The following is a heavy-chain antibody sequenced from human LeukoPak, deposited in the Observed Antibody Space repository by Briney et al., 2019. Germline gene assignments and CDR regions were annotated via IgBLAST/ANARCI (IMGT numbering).Heavy chain of an antibody. CDR2: IYYSGST. J-gene: IGHJ4*02. Sequence: SETLSLTCTVSGGSISSHYWSWIRQPPGKGLEWIGYIYYSGSTNYNPSLKSRVTISVDTSKNQFSLKLSSVTAADTAVYYCARDQGSGSSFSHWGQGTLVTVSS. V-gene: IGHV4-59*11. CDR1: GGSISSHY. CDR3: ARDQGSGSSFSH. D-gene: IGHD1-26*01.